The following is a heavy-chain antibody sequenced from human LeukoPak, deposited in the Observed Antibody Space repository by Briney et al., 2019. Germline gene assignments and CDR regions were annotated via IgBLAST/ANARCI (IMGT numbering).Heavy chain of an antibody. CDR1: GGSISSGGYY. D-gene: IGHD3-10*01. CDR2: IYYSGST. Sequence: SETLSLTCTVPGGSISSGGYYWSWIRQHPGKGLEWIGYIYYSGSTYYNPSLKSRVTISVDTSKNQFSLKLSSVTAADTAVYYCARVAVRGVILDYWGQGTLVTVSS. CDR3: ARVAVRGVILDY. J-gene: IGHJ4*02. V-gene: IGHV4-31*03.